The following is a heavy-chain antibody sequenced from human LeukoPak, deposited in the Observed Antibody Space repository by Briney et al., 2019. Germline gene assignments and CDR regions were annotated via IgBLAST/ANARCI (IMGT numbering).Heavy chain of an antibody. CDR1: GYTFTSYY. D-gene: IGHD3-22*01. Sequence: GASEKVSCKASGYTFTSYYMLWVRQAPGQGLEWMGIINPSGGSTSYAQNFQDRVSMTTDTSTRTAYMELRSLRYDDTAVYYCARDQGGSGYPGPFDYWGQGTLVTVPS. CDR3: ARDQGGSGYPGPFDY. V-gene: IGHV1-46*01. J-gene: IGHJ4*02. CDR2: INPSGGST.